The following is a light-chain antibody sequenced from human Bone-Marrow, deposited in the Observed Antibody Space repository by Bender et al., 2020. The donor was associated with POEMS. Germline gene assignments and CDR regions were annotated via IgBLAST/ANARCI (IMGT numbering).Light chain of an antibody. J-gene: IGLJ3*02. CDR1: SSDVGSYNF. Sequence: QSALTQPASVSGSPGQSSTISCTGTSSDVGSYNFVSWYQQHPGKAPRLMIYEGSKRPSGVSNRFSGSKSGTSASLVITGLQSDDEGVYYCAAWDHSVNVGLFGGGTKLTVL. V-gene: IGLV2-14*02. CDR3: AAWDHSVNVGL. CDR2: EGS.